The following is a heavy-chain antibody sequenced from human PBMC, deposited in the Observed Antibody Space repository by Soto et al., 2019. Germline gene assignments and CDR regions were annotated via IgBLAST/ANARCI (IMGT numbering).Heavy chain of an antibody. CDR3: AREARPPEYHFDY. CDR1: GGSISSGGYY. J-gene: IGHJ4*02. V-gene: IGHV4-31*03. D-gene: IGHD2-2*01. CDR2: IYYSGST. Sequence: SETLSLTCTVSGGSISSGGYYWSLIRQHPGKGLEWIGYIYYSGSTYYNTSLKSRVTISVDTSKNQFSLKLSSVTAADTAVYYCAREARPPEYHFDYWGQGTLVTVSS.